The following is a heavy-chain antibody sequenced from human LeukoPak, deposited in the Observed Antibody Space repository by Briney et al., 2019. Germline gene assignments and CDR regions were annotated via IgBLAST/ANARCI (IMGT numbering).Heavy chain of an antibody. CDR2: ISAYNGNT. CDR3: ARVVDPGISPHKYYFDY. Sequence: ASVKVSCKASGYTFTSYGISWVRQAPGQGLEWMGWISAYNGNTNYAQKLQGRVTMTTDTSTSTAYMELRSLRSDDTAVYYCARVVDPGISPHKYYFDYWGQGTLVTVSS. J-gene: IGHJ4*02. CDR1: GYTFTSYG. D-gene: IGHD1-14*01. V-gene: IGHV1-18*01.